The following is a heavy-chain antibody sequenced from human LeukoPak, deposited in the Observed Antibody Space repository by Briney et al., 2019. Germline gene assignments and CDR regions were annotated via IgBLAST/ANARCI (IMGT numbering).Heavy chain of an antibody. Sequence: KSGGSLRLSCAASGFTFSDYYMSWIRQAPGKGLEWVSYISSSGSPINYADSVKGRFTISRDNAKNSLYLQMNSLRAEDTAVYYCARGVRPVAMRNYFDYWGQGTLVTVSS. V-gene: IGHV3-11*01. CDR1: GFTFSDYY. CDR2: ISSSGSPI. J-gene: IGHJ4*02. CDR3: ARGVRPVAMRNYFDY. D-gene: IGHD2-2*01.